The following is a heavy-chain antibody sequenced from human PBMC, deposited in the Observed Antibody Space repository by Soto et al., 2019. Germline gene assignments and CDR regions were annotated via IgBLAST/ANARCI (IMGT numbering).Heavy chain of an antibody. CDR1: GYSFAIYL. CDR3: ARTRSFTLGFYYDGMDV. V-gene: IGHV5-51*01. CDR2: IYPGDSDT. Sequence: GESLNISCQGSGYSFAIYLIVCVRQMPGKDLEWMGIIYPGDSDTRYSPSFQGQVTISADKSLRTAYLQWTSLKASDTALYYCARTRSFTLGFYYDGMDVWGQGTTVTVSS. D-gene: IGHD6-6*01. J-gene: IGHJ6*02.